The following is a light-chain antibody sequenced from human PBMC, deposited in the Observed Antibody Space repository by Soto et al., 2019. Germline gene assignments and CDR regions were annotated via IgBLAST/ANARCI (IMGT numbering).Light chain of an antibody. CDR1: QNLGTLY. J-gene: IGKJ4*01. Sequence: EIVLTQSPGTLAFSPGERGTLSCRSRQNLGTLYLAWFQQKSGQAPRLLIYSASRRATGIPDRFTGSGSGTEFTLTISSLQSEDFAVYYCQPYNNWPLTFGGGTKVDIK. CDR3: QPYNNWPLT. CDR2: SAS. V-gene: IGKV3D-15*01.